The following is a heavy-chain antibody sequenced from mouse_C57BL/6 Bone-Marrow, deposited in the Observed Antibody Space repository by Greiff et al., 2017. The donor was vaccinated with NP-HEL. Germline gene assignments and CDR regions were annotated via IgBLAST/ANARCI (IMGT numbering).Heavy chain of an antibody. D-gene: IGHD1-1*01. V-gene: IGHV5-6*01. J-gene: IGHJ3*01. CDR3: ARRRGYYGSSSWFAY. Sequence: EVQLVESGGDLVKPGGSLKLSCAASGFTFSSYGMSWVRQTPDKRLEWVATISSGGSYTYSPDSVKGRFTISRDNAKNTLYLQMSSLKSEDTAMYYCARRRGYYGSSSWFAYWGQGTLVTVSA. CDR2: ISSGGSYT. CDR1: GFTFSSYG.